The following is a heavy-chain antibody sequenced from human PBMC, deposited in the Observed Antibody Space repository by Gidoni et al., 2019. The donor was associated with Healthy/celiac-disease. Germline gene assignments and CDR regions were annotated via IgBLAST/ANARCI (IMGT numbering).Heavy chain of an antibody. D-gene: IGHD4-4*01. Sequence: EVQLVESGGGLVQPGGSLRLSCAASGFTFSSYWMSWGRQAPGKGLEWVANIKQDGSEKYYVDSVKGRFTISRDNAKNSLYLQMNSLRAEDTAVYYCAREGNYYYYYGMDVWGQGTTVTVSS. J-gene: IGHJ6*02. CDR3: AREGNYYYYYGMDV. CDR1: GFTFSSYW. CDR2: IKQDGSEK. V-gene: IGHV3-7*01.